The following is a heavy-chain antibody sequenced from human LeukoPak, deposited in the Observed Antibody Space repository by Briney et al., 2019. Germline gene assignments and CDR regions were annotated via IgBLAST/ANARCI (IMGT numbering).Heavy chain of an antibody. CDR2: IIPILGIA. D-gene: IGHD1-26*01. CDR1: GGTFSSYA. Sequence: SVKVSCKASGGTFSSYAISWVRQAPGQGLEWMGRIIPILGIANYAHKFQGRVTMTADKSTSTAYMDLSSLRSEDTAVYYCARDEIIYSGSYGAFDIWGQGTMVTVSS. J-gene: IGHJ3*02. V-gene: IGHV1-69*04. CDR3: ARDEIIYSGSYGAFDI.